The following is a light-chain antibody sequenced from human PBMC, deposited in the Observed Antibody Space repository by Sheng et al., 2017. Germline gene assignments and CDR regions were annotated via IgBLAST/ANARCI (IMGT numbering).Light chain of an antibody. V-gene: IGKV3-15*01. CDR2: DAS. CDR1: QYINNK. J-gene: IGKJ2*03. Sequence: EIVMTQSPATLSLSPRERATLSCRASQYINNKLAWYQQKPGQAPRLLIFDASTRAAGVPVRFTGSGSGTEFTLTISNLQSEDFAVYFCQQYKDWPPRSFGLGDQTGDQT. CDR3: QQYKDWPPRS.